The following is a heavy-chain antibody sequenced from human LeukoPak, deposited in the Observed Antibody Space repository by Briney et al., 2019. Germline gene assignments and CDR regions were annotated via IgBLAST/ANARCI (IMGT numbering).Heavy chain of an antibody. CDR1: GFTFISYW. CDR3: ARDKEGVIIPDY. CDR2: IKQDGSEK. V-gene: IGHV3-7*01. J-gene: IGHJ4*02. D-gene: IGHD3-10*01. Sequence: GGSPRLSCAASGFTFISYWMSWVRQAPGKGLEWVANIKQDGSEKYYVDSVKGRFTISRDNAKNSLYLQMNSLRAEDTAVYYCARDKEGVIIPDYWGQGTLVTVSS.